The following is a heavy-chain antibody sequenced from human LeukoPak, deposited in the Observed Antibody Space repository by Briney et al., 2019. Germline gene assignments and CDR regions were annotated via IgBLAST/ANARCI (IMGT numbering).Heavy chain of an antibody. CDR2: IIPIFGTA. CDR1: GGTFSSYA. D-gene: IGHD4-17*01. J-gene: IGHJ4*02. CDR3: ARAPNHYGDYGLFDY. Sequence: SVKVSCKASGGTFSSYAISWVRQAPGQGLEWMGGIIPIFGTANYAQKFQGRVTITADESTSTAYMELSSLRSEDTAVYYCARAPNHYGDYGLFDYWGQGTLVTVSS. V-gene: IGHV1-69*13.